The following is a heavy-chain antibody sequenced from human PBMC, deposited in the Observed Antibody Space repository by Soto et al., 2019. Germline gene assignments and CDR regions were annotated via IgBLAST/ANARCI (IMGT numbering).Heavy chain of an antibody. CDR3: ARYYGSGSPIEY. CDR2: IYYSGST. Sequence: PSETLSLTCTVSGGSISSSSYYWGWIRQPPGKGLEWIGSIYYSGSTYYNPSLKSRVTISVDTSKNQFSLKLSSVTAADTAVYYCARYYGSGSPIEYWGQGTLVTVSS. J-gene: IGHJ4*02. D-gene: IGHD3-10*01. CDR1: GGSISSSSYY. V-gene: IGHV4-39*01.